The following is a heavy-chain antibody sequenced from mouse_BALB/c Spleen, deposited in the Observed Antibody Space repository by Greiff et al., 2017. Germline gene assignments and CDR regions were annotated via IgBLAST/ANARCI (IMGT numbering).Heavy chain of an antibody. CDR1: GFTFSSFG. J-gene: IGHJ4*01. D-gene: IGHD5-2*01. Sequence: EVQLVESGGGLVQPGGSRTLSCAASGFTFSSFGMHWVRQAPEKGLEWVAYISSGSSTIYYADTVMGRFTISRDNPKNTLFLQMTSLRSEETAKYYSERSVGEYEAMDYWGQGTSVTVAS. V-gene: IGHV5-17*02. CDR3: ERSVGEYEAMDY. CDR2: ISSGSSTI.